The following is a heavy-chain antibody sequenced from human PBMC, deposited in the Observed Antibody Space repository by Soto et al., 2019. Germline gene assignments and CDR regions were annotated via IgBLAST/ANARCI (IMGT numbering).Heavy chain of an antibody. V-gene: IGHV1-69*12. D-gene: IGHD2-2*01. Sequence: QVQLVQSGAEVKKPGSSVKVSCKASGGTFSSYAISWVRQAPGQGLEWMGGIIPIFGTASYAQKFQGRVTITADESTRTAYMELSSLRSEDTAVYYCARHVPAAGYYYGMDVWGQGTTVTVSS. J-gene: IGHJ6*02. CDR3: ARHVPAAGYYYGMDV. CDR2: IIPIFGTA. CDR1: GGTFSSYA.